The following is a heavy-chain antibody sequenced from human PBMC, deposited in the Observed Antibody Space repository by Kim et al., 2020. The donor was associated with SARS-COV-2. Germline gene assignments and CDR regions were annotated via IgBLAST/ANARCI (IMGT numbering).Heavy chain of an antibody. CDR1: GFTFSSYS. Sequence: GGSLRLSCAASGFTFSSYSMNWVRQAPGKGLEWVSSISSSSSYIYYADSVKGRFTISRDNAKNSLYLQMNSLRAEDTAVYYCARDLSGGLWFGELLRQYYFDYWGQGTLVTVSS. CDR3: ARDLSGGLWFGELLRQYYFDY. V-gene: IGHV3-21*01. J-gene: IGHJ4*02. CDR2: ISSSSSYI. D-gene: IGHD3-10*01.